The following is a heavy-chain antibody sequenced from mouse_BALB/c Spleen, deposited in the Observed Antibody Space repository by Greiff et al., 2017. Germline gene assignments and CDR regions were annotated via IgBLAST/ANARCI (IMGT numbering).Heavy chain of an antibody. J-gene: IGHJ4*01. CDR1: GYTFTSYW. Sequence: VQLQQSGTVLARPGASVKMSCKASGYTFTSYWMHWVKQRPGQGLEWIGAIYPGNSDTSYNQKFKGKAKLTAVTSTSTAYMELSSLTNEDSAVYYCTREGDYDVAMDYWGQGTSVTVSS. V-gene: IGHV1-5*01. D-gene: IGHD2-4*01. CDR2: IYPGNSDT. CDR3: TREGDYDVAMDY.